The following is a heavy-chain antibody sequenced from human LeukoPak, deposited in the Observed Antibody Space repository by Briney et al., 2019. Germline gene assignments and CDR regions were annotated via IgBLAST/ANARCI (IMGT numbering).Heavy chain of an antibody. D-gene: IGHD5-18*01. Sequence: SETLSLTCAVYGGSFSGYYWSWIRQPPGKGLEWIGEINHSGSTNYNPSLKSRVTISVDTSKNQFSLKLSSVTAADTAVYYCARDSGYSYGYRGTFNWFDPWGQGTLVTVSS. J-gene: IGHJ5*02. CDR2: INHSGST. V-gene: IGHV4-34*01. CDR3: ARDSGYSYGYRGTFNWFDP. CDR1: GGSFSGYY.